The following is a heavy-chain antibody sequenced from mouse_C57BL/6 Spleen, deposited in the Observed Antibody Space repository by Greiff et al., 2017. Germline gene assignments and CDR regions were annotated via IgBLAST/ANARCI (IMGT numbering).Heavy chain of an antibody. CDR3: ARAYYSNYGAMGY. Sequence: VQLQQSGPELVKPGASVKIPCKASGYTFTDYHMDWVKQSHGKSLEWIGDINPNNGGTIYNQKFKGKATLTVDKSSSTAYMELRSLTSEDTAVYYCARAYYSNYGAMGYWGQGTSVTVSS. CDR2: INPNNGGT. CDR1: GYTFTDYH. D-gene: IGHD2-5*01. J-gene: IGHJ4*01. V-gene: IGHV1-18*01.